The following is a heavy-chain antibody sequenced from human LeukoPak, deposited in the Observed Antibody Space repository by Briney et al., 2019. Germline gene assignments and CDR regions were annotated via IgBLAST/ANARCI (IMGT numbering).Heavy chain of an antibody. CDR1: SGSISTSNYY. CDR2: IFYSGST. V-gene: IGHV4-39*07. J-gene: IGHJ5*02. Sequence: SETLSLTCTVSSGSISTSNYYWGWVRQPPGKALEWIGNIFYSGSTYYSPSLKSRVTISLDTSRNQFSLKLSSVTAADTAVYYCARGSVFEVVTAIHWFDPWGQGTLVTVSS. CDR3: ARGSVFEVVTAIHWFDP. D-gene: IGHD2-21*02.